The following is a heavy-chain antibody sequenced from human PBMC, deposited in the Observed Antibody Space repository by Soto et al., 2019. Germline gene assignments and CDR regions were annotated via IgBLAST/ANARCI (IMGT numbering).Heavy chain of an antibody. V-gene: IGHV3-23*01. CDR2: ISGSGGST. CDR1: VFTFSSYA. D-gene: IGHD3-22*01. CDR3: AKESTFNYDSNH. J-gene: IGHJ5*02. Sequence: PGGSLRLSCASSVFTFSSYAMSCVRHSPGKGLEWVSAISGSGGSTYYADSVKGRFTISRDNSKNTLYLQMNSLRAEDTAVYYCAKESTFNYDSNHWGQGTLVTVSS.